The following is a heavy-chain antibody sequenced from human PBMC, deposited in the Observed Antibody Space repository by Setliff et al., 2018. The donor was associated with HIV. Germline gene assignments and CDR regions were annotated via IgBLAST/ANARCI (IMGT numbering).Heavy chain of an antibody. CDR2: ISGSAGST. D-gene: IGHD4-17*01. CDR1: GFTFSSYA. CDR3: AKDRGPYGSDY. J-gene: IGHJ4*02. Sequence: SGGSLRLSCAASGFTFSSYAMAWVRQAPGKGLEWVSQISGSAGSTVYADSMEGRFTISRDNFKDTLYLQMHSLRAEDTAVYYCAKDRGPYGSDYWGQGTLVTVSS. V-gene: IGHV3-23*01.